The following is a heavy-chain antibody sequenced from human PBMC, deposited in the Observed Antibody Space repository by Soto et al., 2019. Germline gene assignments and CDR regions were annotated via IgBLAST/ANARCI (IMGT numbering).Heavy chain of an antibody. CDR1: GGSISSGDYY. J-gene: IGHJ3*02. CDR3: ARGWYYYDSSGYYLHAFDI. V-gene: IGHV4-30-4*01. CDR2: IYYSGST. D-gene: IGHD3-22*01. Sequence: QVQLQESGPGPVKPSQTLSLTCTVSGGSISSGDYYWSWIRQPPGKGLEWIGYIYYSGSTYYNPSLKSRVTISVDTSKNQFSLKLSSVTAADTAVYYCARGWYYYDSSGYYLHAFDIWGQGTMVTVSS.